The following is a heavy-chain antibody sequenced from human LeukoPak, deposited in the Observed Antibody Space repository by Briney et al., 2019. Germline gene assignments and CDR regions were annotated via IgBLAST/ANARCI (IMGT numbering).Heavy chain of an antibody. D-gene: IGHD2-2*01. CDR3: ARVPAAPNYYYYYMDV. CDR1: GGSISSYY. Sequence: SETLSLTCTVSGGSISSYYWSWIRQPPGKGLEWIGYIYYSGSTNYNPSLKSRVTISADTSKNQFSLKLSSVTAADTAVYYCARVPAAPNYYYYYMDVWGKGTTVTVSS. V-gene: IGHV4-59*08. J-gene: IGHJ6*03. CDR2: IYYSGST.